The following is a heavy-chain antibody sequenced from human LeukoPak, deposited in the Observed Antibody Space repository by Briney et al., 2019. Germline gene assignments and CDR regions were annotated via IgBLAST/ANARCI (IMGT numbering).Heavy chain of an antibody. Sequence: PGGSLRLSCAASGFTFSNAWMNWVRQAPGKGLEWVSYISGSGSTIYYVDSVKGRFTISRDNAENSLYLQMNSLRAEDTAVYYCARKDSRMWYYDYWGQGTLVTVSS. CDR1: GFTFSNAW. V-gene: IGHV3-48*04. J-gene: IGHJ4*02. CDR2: ISGSGSTI. D-gene: IGHD6-13*01. CDR3: ARKDSRMWYYDY.